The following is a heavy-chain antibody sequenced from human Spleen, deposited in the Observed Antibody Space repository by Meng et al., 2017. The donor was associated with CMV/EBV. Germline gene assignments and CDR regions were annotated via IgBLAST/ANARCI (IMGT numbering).Heavy chain of an antibody. Sequence: PETLSLTCAVYGASFSGYYWTWIRQPPGKGLEWIGEINDSGSTNYNPSLTSRVTISVDTSKNQFSLRLSSVTAADTAVYSCARARHSTSYYASSGYYHERFRDPSYYFDYWGQGTLVTVSS. CDR1: GASFSGYY. J-gene: IGHJ4*02. V-gene: IGHV4-34*01. CDR2: INDSGST. CDR3: ARARHSTSYYASSGYYHERFRDPSYYFDY. D-gene: IGHD3-22*01.